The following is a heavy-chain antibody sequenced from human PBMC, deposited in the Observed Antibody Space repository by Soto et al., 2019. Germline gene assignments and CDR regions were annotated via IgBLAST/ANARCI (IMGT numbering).Heavy chain of an antibody. CDR2: ISYDGGNK. Sequence: QVQLVESGGGVVQPGRSLRLSCEASGFSFASHALHWVSQAPGKGLEWLAVISYDGGNKYYADSVRGRFTISRDNFKKTLYLEMNGLRHDDTAGYFCARRAAGTGAYLDSWGQGTLVSVSS. V-gene: IGHV3-30*04. CDR3: ARRAAGTGAYLDS. J-gene: IGHJ4*02. CDR1: GFSFASHA. D-gene: IGHD1-1*01.